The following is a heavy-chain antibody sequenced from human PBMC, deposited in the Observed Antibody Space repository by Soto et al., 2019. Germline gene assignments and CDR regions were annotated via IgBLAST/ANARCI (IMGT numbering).Heavy chain of an antibody. CDR3: ARGSQRYYDFWSGPSVKYYYYYGMDV. D-gene: IGHD3-3*01. CDR2: ISAYNGNT. Sequence: ASVKVSCKASGYTFTSYGISWVRQAPGQGLEWMGWISAYNGNTNYAQKLQGRVTMATDTSTSTAYMELRSLRSDDTAVYYCARGSQRYYDFWSGPSVKYYYYYGMDVWGQGTTVTVSS. V-gene: IGHV1-18*04. J-gene: IGHJ6*02. CDR1: GYTFTSYG.